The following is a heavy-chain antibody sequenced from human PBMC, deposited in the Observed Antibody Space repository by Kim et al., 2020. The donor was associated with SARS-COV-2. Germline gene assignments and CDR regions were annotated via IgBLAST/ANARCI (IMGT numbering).Heavy chain of an antibody. CDR1: GITFSSYG. CDR2: ISYDGSNK. CDR3: AKDLKMGHGSGWYYYYCG. J-gene: IGHJ6*01. V-gene: IGHV3-30*18. D-gene: IGHD6-19*01. Sequence: GGSLRLSCAASGITFSSYGMHWVRQAPGKGLEWVAVISYDGSNKNYADSVKGRFTISRDNSKNTLYLQMNSLRDEDTAVYYCAKDLKMGHGSGWYYYYCG.